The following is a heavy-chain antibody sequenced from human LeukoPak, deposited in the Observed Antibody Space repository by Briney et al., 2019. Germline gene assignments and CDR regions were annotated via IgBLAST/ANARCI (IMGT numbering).Heavy chain of an antibody. CDR2: IYTSGST. J-gene: IGHJ6*02. CDR1: GGSISSYY. D-gene: IGHD5-12*01. Sequence: SETLSLTCTVSGGSISSYYWSWIRQPAGKGLEWIGRIYTSGSTNYNPSLKSLVTMSVDTSKNQFSLKLSSVTAAHTAVYYCARDGRGYDVGPPYGMDVWGQGTTVTVSS. CDR3: ARDGRGYDVGPPYGMDV. V-gene: IGHV4-4*07.